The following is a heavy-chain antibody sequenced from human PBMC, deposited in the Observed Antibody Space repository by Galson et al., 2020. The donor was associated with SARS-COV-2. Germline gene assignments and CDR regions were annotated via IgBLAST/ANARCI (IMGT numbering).Heavy chain of an antibody. Sequence: SETLSLTCTVSGGSISSSIYFWGWIRQPPGKALQWIGTTYDSGSTYYDPSLKSRPTISVDTSKNQFPLKLSSVTAADTAGYYCARHGRGELLFPFDYLGQGSLVTVSS. J-gene: IGHJ4*02. D-gene: IGHD1-26*01. CDR1: GGSISSSIYF. CDR3: ARHGRGELLFPFDY. V-gene: IGHV4-39*01. CDR2: TYDSGST.